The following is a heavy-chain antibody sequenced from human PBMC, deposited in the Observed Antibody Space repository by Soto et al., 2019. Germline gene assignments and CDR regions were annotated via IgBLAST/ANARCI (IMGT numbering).Heavy chain of an antibody. J-gene: IGHJ4*02. CDR3: AKRNIVLMVYAPYFDY. D-gene: IGHD2-8*01. Sequence: EVQLLESGGGLVQPGGSLRLSCAASGFTFSSYAMSWVRQAPGKGLEWVSAISGSGGSTYYADSVKGRFTISRDNSKNTLYLQMNSLRAEDTAVYYCAKRNIVLMVYAPYFDYWGQGTLVTVSS. V-gene: IGHV3-23*01. CDR2: ISGSGGST. CDR1: GFTFSSYA.